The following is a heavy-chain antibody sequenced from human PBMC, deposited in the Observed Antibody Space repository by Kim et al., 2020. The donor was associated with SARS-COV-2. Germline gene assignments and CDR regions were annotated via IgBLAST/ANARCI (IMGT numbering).Heavy chain of an antibody. D-gene: IGHD3-10*01. J-gene: IGHJ4*02. V-gene: IGHV3-64*01. Sequence: NSVKGRFIISRDNSKNTLYLQMGSLRGEDMAVYFCARAQKLNDYGSHHFDYWGQGALVTVSS. CDR3: ARAQKLNDYGSHHFDY.